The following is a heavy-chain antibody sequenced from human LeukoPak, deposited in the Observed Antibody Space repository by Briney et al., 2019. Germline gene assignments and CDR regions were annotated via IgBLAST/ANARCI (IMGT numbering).Heavy chain of an antibody. Sequence: GRSLRLSCATSGFTFDDYAMHWVRQAPGKDLEWVSGISWNSSSLAYADSVKGRFTISRDYAKNSLYLQMNSLRVDDTAFYYCAKGDWLDYWGQGTVVTVSS. CDR3: AKGDWLDY. D-gene: IGHD3/OR15-3a*01. J-gene: IGHJ4*02. CDR2: ISWNSSSL. CDR1: GFTFDDYA. V-gene: IGHV3-9*01.